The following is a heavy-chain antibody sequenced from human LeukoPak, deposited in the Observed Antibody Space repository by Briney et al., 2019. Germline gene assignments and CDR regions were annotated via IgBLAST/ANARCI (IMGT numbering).Heavy chain of an antibody. D-gene: IGHD1-26*01. CDR2: ISYDGSNK. J-gene: IGHJ4*02. CDR1: GITFSNYG. CDR3: AKASNGGSYYGVIIDY. Sequence: GGSLRLSCAASGITFSNYGMHWVRQAPGKGLEWVAVISYDGSNKYYTDSVKGRFTISRDNSKNTLYLQMNSLRAEDTAVYYCAKASNGGSYYGVIIDYWGQGTLVTVSS. V-gene: IGHV3-30*18.